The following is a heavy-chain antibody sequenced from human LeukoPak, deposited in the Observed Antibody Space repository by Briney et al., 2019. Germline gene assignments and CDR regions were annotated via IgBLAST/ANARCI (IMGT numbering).Heavy chain of an antibody. CDR1: GLTFSTDS. CDR3: ARDQPNYDILTGYYPIDF. Sequence: GGSLGLSCAASGLTFSTDSINWVRQAPGKGLEWVSSISSSSSYIYYADSVKGRFTISRGNAKNSLYLQMNSLRAEDTAVYYYARDQPNYDILTGYYPIDFWSKGTLVTVSS. J-gene: IGHJ4*02. CDR2: ISSSSSYI. D-gene: IGHD3-9*01. V-gene: IGHV3-21*01.